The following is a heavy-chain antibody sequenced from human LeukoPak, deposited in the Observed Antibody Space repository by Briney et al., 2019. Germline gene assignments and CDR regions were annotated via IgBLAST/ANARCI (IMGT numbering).Heavy chain of an antibody. CDR3: ARDGNRRGYCSSTSCPNWFDP. D-gene: IGHD2-2*01. J-gene: IGHJ5*02. CDR2: ISSSSTI. CDR1: GFTFSSYS. Sequence: GGSLRLSCAASGFTFSSYSMNWVRQAPGKGLEWVSYISSSSTIYYADSVKGRFTISRDNAKNSLYLQMNSLRAEDTAVYYCARDGNRRGYCSSTSCPNWFDPWGQGTLVTVSS. V-gene: IGHV3-48*01.